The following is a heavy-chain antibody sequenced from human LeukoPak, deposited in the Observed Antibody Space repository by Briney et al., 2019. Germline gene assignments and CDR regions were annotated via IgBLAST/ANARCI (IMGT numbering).Heavy chain of an antibody. CDR2: MKEDGGEK. CDR1: GFIFSPYW. CDR3: ARVRTEWYIDL. D-gene: IGHD2-8*02. J-gene: IGHJ2*01. Sequence: GGSLRLSCAASGFIFSPYWVTWVRQAPGMGLEWVANMKEDGGEKFYVDSVRGRFTISRDNAKNSVYLQMNSLRVEDTGGYYCARVRTEWYIDLWGRGTLVTVST. V-gene: IGHV3-7*01.